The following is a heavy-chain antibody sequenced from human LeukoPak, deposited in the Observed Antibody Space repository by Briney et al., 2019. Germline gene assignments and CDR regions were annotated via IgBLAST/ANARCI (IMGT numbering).Heavy chain of an antibody. J-gene: IGHJ6*03. CDR2: IYPGDSDT. CDR1: GYSFTSYW. Sequence: GESLKISRKGSGYSFTSYWIGWVRQMPGKGLEWMGIIYPGDSDTRYSPSFQGQVTISADKSISTAYLQWSSLKASDTAMYYCARASDDHYYYYYYMDVWGKGTTVTVSS. CDR3: ARASDDHYYYYYYMDV. V-gene: IGHV5-51*01.